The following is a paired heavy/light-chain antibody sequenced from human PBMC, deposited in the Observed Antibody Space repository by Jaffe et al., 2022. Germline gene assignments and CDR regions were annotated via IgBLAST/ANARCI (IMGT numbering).Light chain of an antibody. V-gene: IGKV1-13*02. Sequence: AIQLTQSPSSLSASVGDRVTITCRASQGITSALAWYQQKPGKPPQLLIFDASSLASGVPSRFRGSGSVTDFTLTIRSLQPEDFATYYCQQFNSYPLTFGGGTKVEIK. CDR2: DAS. CDR1: QGITSA. CDR3: QQFNSYPLT. J-gene: IGKJ4*01.
Heavy chain of an antibody. CDR1: GYTFTTSG. V-gene: IGHV1-18*01. Sequence: QVHLVQSGAEVKKPGASVKVSCEAYGYTFTTSGITWVRQAPGQGLEWMGWISTYNGNTNYAQKIQGRVTMTRDTPRSTAYMELRSLRSDDTAVYYCARGRYTSTYTPFDFWGPGTLVTVSS. CDR2: ISTYNGNT. J-gene: IGHJ4*02. D-gene: IGHD2-2*02. CDR3: ARGRYTSTYTPFDF.